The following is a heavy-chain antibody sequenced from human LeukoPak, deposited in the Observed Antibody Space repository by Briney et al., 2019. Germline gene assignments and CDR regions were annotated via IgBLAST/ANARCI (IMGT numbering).Heavy chain of an antibody. CDR2: ISYSGST. CDR3: AAYDSSGHDAFDV. D-gene: IGHD3-22*01. Sequence: SETLSLTCTDSGGSIRSSSYYWGWIRQPPGKGLEWIGSISYSGSTYYNPSLKSRVTISVDTSKNPFSLKLSSVTAADTAVYHCAAYDSSGHDAFDVWGQGTMVTVSS. V-gene: IGHV4-39*01. J-gene: IGHJ3*01. CDR1: GGSIRSSSYY.